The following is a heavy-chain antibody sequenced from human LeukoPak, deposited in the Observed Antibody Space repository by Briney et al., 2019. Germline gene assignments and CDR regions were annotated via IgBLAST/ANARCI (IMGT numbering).Heavy chain of an antibody. V-gene: IGHV4-39*01. CDR3: ARRDYAAWFDP. CDR2: VYYSGST. Sequence: PSEPLSLTCNVSGDSITSGAFYWAWIRQSPGKGLEWIGNVYYSGSTQYNPSLRGRVSISMDKTKNQFSLNLNSVSVTDTAIYYCARRDYAAWFDPWGQGTLVTVSS. D-gene: IGHD4/OR15-4a*01. CDR1: GDSITSGAFY. J-gene: IGHJ5*02.